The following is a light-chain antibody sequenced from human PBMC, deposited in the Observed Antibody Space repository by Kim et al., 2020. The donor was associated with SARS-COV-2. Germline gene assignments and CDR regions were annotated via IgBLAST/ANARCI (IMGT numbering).Light chain of an antibody. Sequence: DIQLTQSPSSLSASVGDRVTITCQAGQDISDYLNWYQQKPGEVPKLLIYDASKLRTGVPSRFSGGGSGTHFTFTISSLQPEDVATYYCQQYGTFGQGTKLEI. CDR1: QDISDY. CDR2: DAS. CDR3: QQYGT. V-gene: IGKV1-33*01. J-gene: IGKJ2*01.